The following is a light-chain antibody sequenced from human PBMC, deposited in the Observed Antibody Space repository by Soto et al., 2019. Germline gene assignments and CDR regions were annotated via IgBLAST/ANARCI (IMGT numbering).Light chain of an antibody. CDR2: EDS. CDR1: STDVGSSNL. Sequence: HSVLTQPASVSGSPGQSITISCTGTSTDVGSSNLVSWYQQHPGKAPKLMIHEDSKRPSGVSNRFSGSKSGNTASLTISGLQAEDEAEYYCSSYTNINTRACVFGTGTKVTVL. CDR3: SSYTNINTRACV. J-gene: IGLJ1*01. V-gene: IGLV2-14*02.